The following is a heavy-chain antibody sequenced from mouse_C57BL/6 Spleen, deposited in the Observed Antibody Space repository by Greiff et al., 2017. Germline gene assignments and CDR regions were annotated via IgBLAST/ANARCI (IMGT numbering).Heavy chain of an antibody. CDR1: GYTFTDHT. D-gene: IGHD2-3*01. Sequence: VKLQESDAELVKPGASVKISCKASGYTFTDHTIHWMKQRPEQGLEWIGYIYPSDGSTKYNEKFKGKATLTADKSSSTAYMQLNSLTSEDSAVYFCARSGDGYSLDYWGQGTSVTVSS. V-gene: IGHV1-78*01. CDR3: ARSGDGYSLDY. CDR2: IYPSDGST. J-gene: IGHJ4*01.